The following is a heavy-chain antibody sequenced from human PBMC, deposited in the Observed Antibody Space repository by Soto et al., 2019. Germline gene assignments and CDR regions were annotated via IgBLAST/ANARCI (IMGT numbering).Heavy chain of an antibody. D-gene: IGHD2-21*02. J-gene: IGHJ5*02. Sequence: QVQLQESGPGLVKPSQTLSLTCTVSGASISSGDYYWGWVRQPPGKGLDWIGYMHYSGNAYYNPSLQSRLNISVDTSKNQFALKLISVTAADTAVYYCASYGGNSRGNWFDPWGQGTLVTVSS. CDR3: ASYGGNSRGNWFDP. V-gene: IGHV4-30-4*01. CDR1: GASISSGDYY. CDR2: MHYSGNA.